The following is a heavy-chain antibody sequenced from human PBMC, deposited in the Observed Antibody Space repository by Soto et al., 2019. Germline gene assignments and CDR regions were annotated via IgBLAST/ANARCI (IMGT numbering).Heavy chain of an antibody. CDR2: ISAYNGNT. V-gene: IGHV1-18*01. CDR1: GYTFTSYG. D-gene: IGHD3-3*01. Sequence: ASVKVSCKASGYTFTSYGISWVRQAPGQGLEWMGWISAYNGNTNYAQKLQGRVTMTTDTSTSTAYMELRSLRSDDTAVYYCASSPPSTYDFWSGYYVPDAFDIWGQGTMVTVSS. J-gene: IGHJ3*02. CDR3: ASSPPSTYDFWSGYYVPDAFDI.